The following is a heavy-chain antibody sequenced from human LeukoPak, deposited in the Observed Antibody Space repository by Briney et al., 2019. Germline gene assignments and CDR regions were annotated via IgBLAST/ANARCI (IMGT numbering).Heavy chain of an antibody. Sequence: PSETLSLTCTVSGGSISSSSYYWGWIRQPPGKGLEWIGSIYYSGSTYYNPSLKSRVTISVDTSKNQFSLKLSSVTAADTAVYCCARWATVTNPFDYWGQGTLVTVSS. CDR2: IYYSGST. D-gene: IGHD4-17*01. J-gene: IGHJ4*02. CDR1: GGSISSSSYY. CDR3: ARWATVTNPFDY. V-gene: IGHV4-39*07.